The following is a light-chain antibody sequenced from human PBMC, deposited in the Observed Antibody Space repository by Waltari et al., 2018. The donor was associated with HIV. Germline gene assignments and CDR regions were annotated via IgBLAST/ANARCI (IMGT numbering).Light chain of an antibody. CDR1: SSNIGNNA. CDR3: AAWDDSLNGYV. V-gene: IGLV1-36*01. J-gene: IGLJ1*01. Sequence: QSVLTQPPSVSEAPRQRVTISCSGSSSNIGNNAVNWYQQLPGKAPKLLIYYDERRPSGVSDRFSGSNSGTSASLAISGLQSEDEADYYCAAWDDSLNGYVFGTGTKVTVL. CDR2: YDE.